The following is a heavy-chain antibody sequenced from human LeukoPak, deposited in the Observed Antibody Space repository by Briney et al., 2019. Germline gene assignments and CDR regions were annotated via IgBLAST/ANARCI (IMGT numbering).Heavy chain of an antibody. D-gene: IGHD2-15*01. Sequence: ASVMVSCKASGYTFTGYYMHWVRQAPGQGLGWMGWISAHKGETEYAQKFQGRVTMAREISTSTAYMELQSLTSDDTAVYYCARADIIVVAGSTPVGSGFEYWGQGALITVS. V-gene: IGHV1-18*04. CDR2: ISAHKGET. CDR1: GYTFTGYY. CDR3: ARADIIVVAGSTPVGSGFEY. J-gene: IGHJ4*02.